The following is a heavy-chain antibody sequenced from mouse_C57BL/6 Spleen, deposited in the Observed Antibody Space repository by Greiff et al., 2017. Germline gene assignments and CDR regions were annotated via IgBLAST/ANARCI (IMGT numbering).Heavy chain of an antibody. J-gene: IGHJ2*01. CDR3: ARLLRSLDY. V-gene: IGHV5-9*01. Sequence: EVKVVESGGGLVKPGGSLKLSCAASGFTFSSYTMSWVRQTPEKRLEWVATISGGGGNTYYPDSVKGRFTISRDNAKNTLYLQMSSLRSEDTALYYCARLLRSLDYWGQGTTLTVSS. CDR2: ISGGGGNT. CDR1: GFTFSSYT. D-gene: IGHD1-1*01.